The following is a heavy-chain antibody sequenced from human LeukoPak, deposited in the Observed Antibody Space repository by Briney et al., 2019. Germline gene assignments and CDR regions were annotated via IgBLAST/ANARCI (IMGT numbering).Heavy chain of an antibody. CDR2: ISRSGDTT. D-gene: IGHD6-13*01. V-gene: IGHV3-23*01. CDR1: GFTFSTYA. CDR3: ARDQYSSTYIVDY. J-gene: IGHJ4*02. Sequence: GGSLRLSCAASGFTFSTYAMSWVRQAPGKGLEWVSTISRSGDTTYYADSVRGRFTISRDSSKNTLYLQMNSLRSEDTAVYYCARDQYSSTYIVDYWGQGTLVTVSS.